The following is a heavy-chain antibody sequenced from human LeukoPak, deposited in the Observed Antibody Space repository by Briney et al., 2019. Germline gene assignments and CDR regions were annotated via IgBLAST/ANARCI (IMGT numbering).Heavy chain of an antibody. J-gene: IGHJ4*02. V-gene: IGHV3-30*03. CDR3: ARDSGSPLSY. CDR2: ISYDGSNK. D-gene: IGHD1-26*01. Sequence: PGGSLRLSCAASGFTFSSYGMHWVRQAPGKGLEWVAVISYDGSNKYYADSVKGRFTISRDNSKNTLYLQMNSLRAEDTAVYYCARDSGSPLSYWGQGTVVTVSS. CDR1: GFTFSSYG.